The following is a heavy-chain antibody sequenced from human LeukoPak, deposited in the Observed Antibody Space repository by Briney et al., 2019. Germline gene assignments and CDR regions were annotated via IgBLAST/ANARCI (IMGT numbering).Heavy chain of an antibody. CDR3: AREARLASAAGLDV. CDR2: LHGSAAI. V-gene: IGHV4-4*07. J-gene: IGHJ6*02. D-gene: IGHD5-12*01. Sequence: PSETLSLTCDIFGDSISDYYWSWIRQPPRKGLEWIGRLHGSAAIKYNLSLRSRLGLSGDTSKNQFSLKLTSVTAADTAVYYCAREARLASAAGLDVWGQGTMVTVS. CDR1: GDSISDYY.